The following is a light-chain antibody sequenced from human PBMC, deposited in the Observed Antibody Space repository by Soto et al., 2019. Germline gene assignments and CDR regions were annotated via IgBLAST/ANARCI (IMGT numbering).Light chain of an antibody. CDR2: EDS. CDR3: CSYAGSSTSWV. Sequence: QSVLTQPASVSGSPGQSITISCTGTSSDAGNYNFVSWYQQHPGKAPKVIIYEDSTRPSGVSNRFSGSKSGNTASLTISGLQAEDEADYYCCSYAGSSTSWVFGGGTTLTVL. CDR1: SSDAGNYNF. V-gene: IGLV2-23*01. J-gene: IGLJ3*02.